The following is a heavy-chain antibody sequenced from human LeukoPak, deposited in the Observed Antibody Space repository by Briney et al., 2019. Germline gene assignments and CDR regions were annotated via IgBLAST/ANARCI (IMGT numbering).Heavy chain of an antibody. CDR2: IYSSGTI. V-gene: IGHV4-4*07. CDR3: TRDSGTTGEVKFDP. CDR1: GGSISSYY. Sequence: SETLSLTCAVYGGSISSYYWSWIRQPPGKGLEWIGRIYSSGTITYNPSLQSRVTMSVDTSKNEFSLKMSSVTAADTAVYYCTRDSGTTGEVKFDPWGQGTLVAVSS. D-gene: IGHD3-10*01. J-gene: IGHJ5*02.